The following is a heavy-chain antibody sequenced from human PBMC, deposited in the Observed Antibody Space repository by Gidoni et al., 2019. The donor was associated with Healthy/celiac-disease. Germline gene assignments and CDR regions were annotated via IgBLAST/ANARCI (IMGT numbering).Heavy chain of an antibody. CDR2: IYYSGST. D-gene: IGHD4-17*01. Sequence: QVQLQESGPGLVKPSQTLSLTCTVSGGSISSGDYYWSWIRQPPGKGLEWIGYIYYSGSTYYNPSLKSRVTISVDTSKNQFSLKLSSVTAADTAVYYCAREGLFDYGDYVWFDPWGQGTLVTVSS. CDR1: GGSISSGDYY. CDR3: AREGLFDYGDYVWFDP. J-gene: IGHJ5*02. V-gene: IGHV4-30-4*01.